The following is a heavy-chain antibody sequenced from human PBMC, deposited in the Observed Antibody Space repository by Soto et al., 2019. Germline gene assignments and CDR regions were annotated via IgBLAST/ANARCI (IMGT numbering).Heavy chain of an antibody. J-gene: IGHJ6*03. CDR2: ISSSGSTI. D-gene: IGHD6-13*01. Sequence: QVQLVESGGGLVKPGGSLRLSCAASGFTFSDYYMSWIRQAPGKGLEWVSYISSSGSTIYYADSVKGRFTISRDNAKNSLYLQLNSLRAEDTAVYYCARTPAGSSWLYPINYMDVWGKGTTVTVSS. CDR1: GFTFSDYY. CDR3: ARTPAGSSWLYPINYMDV. V-gene: IGHV3-11*01.